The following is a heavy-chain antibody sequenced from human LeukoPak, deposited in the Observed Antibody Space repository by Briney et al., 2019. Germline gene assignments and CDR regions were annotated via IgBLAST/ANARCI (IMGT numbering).Heavy chain of an antibody. CDR1: GFNFNTYG. Sequence: GGSLRLSCAASGFNFNTYGMHWVRQAPGKGLEWVAVIRYDETGKYYADSVKGRFIVSRDNSKNTLFLHMSSLRADDTGLYFCARDAHPFCTSATCYPFDLWGQGTLVTVSS. CDR2: IRYDETGK. J-gene: IGHJ4*02. CDR3: ARDAHPFCTSATCYPFDL. D-gene: IGHD2-2*01. V-gene: IGHV3-33*01.